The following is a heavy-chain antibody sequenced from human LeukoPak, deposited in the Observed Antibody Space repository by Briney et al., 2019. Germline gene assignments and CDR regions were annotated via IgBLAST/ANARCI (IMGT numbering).Heavy chain of an antibody. CDR1: GYTFTGYY. CDR2: INLNSGGT. Sequence: ASVKVSCEASGYTFTGYYMHWVRQAPGQGLEWMGWINLNSGGTNYAQKFQGRVTTTRDTSISTAYMELSRLRSGDTAVYYCARSPDILTGENFDYWGQGTLVTVSS. CDR3: ARSPDILTGENFDY. J-gene: IGHJ4*02. D-gene: IGHD3-9*01. V-gene: IGHV1-2*02.